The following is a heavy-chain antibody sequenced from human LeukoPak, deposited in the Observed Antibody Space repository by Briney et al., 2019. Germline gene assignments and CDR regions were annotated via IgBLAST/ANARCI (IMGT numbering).Heavy chain of an antibody. J-gene: IGHJ5*02. CDR1: GFTFSSFA. CDR2: VSGGGDNT. V-gene: IGHV3-23*01. CDR3: ASITMVRGVINNWFDP. D-gene: IGHD3-10*01. Sequence: GGSLRLSCAASGFTFSSFAMSWVRQAPGKGLEWVSGVSGGGDNTYYADSVKGRFTVSRDNSKNTLYLQMNSLRAEDTAVYYCASITMVRGVINNWFDPWGQGTLVTVSS.